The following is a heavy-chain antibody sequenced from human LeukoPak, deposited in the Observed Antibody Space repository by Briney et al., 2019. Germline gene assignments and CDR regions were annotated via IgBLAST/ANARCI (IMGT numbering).Heavy chain of an antibody. V-gene: IGHV2-5*02. J-gene: IGHJ4*02. CDR3: AHTSYYYGSGSQDFDY. CDR1: GFSLSTSGVG. D-gene: IGHD3-10*01. Sequence: SGPTLVKPTQTLTLTCTFSGFSLSTSGVGVGWIRQPPGKALEWLALIYWDDDKRYSPSLKSRLTITKDTSKNQVVLTMTNTDPVDTATYYCAHTSYYYGSGSQDFDYWGQGTLVTVSS. CDR2: IYWDDDK.